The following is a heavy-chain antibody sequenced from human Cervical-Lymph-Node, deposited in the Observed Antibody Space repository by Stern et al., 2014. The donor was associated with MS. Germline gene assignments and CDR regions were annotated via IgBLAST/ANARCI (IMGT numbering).Heavy chain of an antibody. CDR2: ISSSSSYI. V-gene: IGHV3-21*01. Sequence: EVQLVESGGGLVKPGGSLRLSCAASGFTFSSYSMNWVRQAPGKGLEWVSSISSSSSYIYYADSVKGRFPISRDNAKNSLYLQMNSLRAEDTAVYYCARVSSSSELAYYFDYWGQGTLVTVSS. CDR1: GFTFSSYS. J-gene: IGHJ4*02. CDR3: ARVSSSSELAYYFDY. D-gene: IGHD6-6*01.